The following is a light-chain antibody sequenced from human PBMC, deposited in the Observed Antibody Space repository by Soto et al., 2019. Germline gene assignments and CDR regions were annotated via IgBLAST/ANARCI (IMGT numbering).Light chain of an antibody. Sequence: QSVLTQPPSASGSPGQSVTISCTGTSSYVGGYNYVSWYQQHPGKAPKLMIYEVSKRPSGVPDRFSGSKSGNTASLTVSGLQTEDEADYYCSSYAGNNNLIFGTGTKVTVL. CDR2: EVS. CDR1: SSYVGGYNY. J-gene: IGLJ1*01. CDR3: SSYAGNNNLI. V-gene: IGLV2-8*01.